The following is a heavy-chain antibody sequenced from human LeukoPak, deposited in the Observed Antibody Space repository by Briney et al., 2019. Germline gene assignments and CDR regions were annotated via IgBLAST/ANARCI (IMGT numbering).Heavy chain of an antibody. J-gene: IGHJ4*02. V-gene: IGHV4-4*07. D-gene: IGHD2-21*01. CDR1: GGSISSYY. CDR3: ARDETISYCGGDCEPFAY. Sequence: SETLSLTCTVSGGSISSYYGSWIRQPAGKGLEWIGRIYTSGSTNYNPSLKSRFTMSVDTSKNQFSLKLSSVTAADTAVYYCARDETISYCGGDCEPFAYWGQGTLVTVSS. CDR2: IYTSGST.